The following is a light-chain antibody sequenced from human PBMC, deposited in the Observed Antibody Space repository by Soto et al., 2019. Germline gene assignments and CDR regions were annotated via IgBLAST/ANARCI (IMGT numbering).Light chain of an antibody. CDR2: EVS. V-gene: IGLV2-8*01. CDR3: SSYAGSNNFV. CDR1: SSDVGGYNY. Sequence: QSVLPHPPSASWSPGQSVTISCTGTSSDVGGYNYVSWYQQHPGKAPKLMIYEVSERPSGVPDRFSGSKSSNTASLTVSGLQAEDEADYYCSSYAGSNNFVFGTGTKVTVL. J-gene: IGLJ1*01.